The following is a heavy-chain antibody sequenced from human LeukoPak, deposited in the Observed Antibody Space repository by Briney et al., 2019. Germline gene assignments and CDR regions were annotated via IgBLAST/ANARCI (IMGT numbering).Heavy chain of an antibody. J-gene: IGHJ5*02. CDR1: GYTFTGYY. Sequence: GASVKVSCKASGYTFTGYYMHWVRQAPGQGLEWIGWINPNSGGTNYAQKFQGRVTMTRDTSISTAYMELSRLRSDDTAVYYCARTVAGREGNWFDPWGQGTLVAVSS. CDR3: ARTVAGREGNWFDP. D-gene: IGHD6-19*01. V-gene: IGHV1-2*02. CDR2: INPNSGGT.